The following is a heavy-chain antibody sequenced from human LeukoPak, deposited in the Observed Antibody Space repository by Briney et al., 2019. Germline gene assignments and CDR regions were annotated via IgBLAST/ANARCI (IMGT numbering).Heavy chain of an antibody. J-gene: IGHJ4*02. Sequence: GRSLRLSCAASGFTFDDYAMHWVRHAPGKGLEWVSGISWNSGSIGYADSVKGRFTISRDNAKNSLYLQMNSLRAEDTALYYCAKDISRGVIRAGYYSWGQGTLVTVSS. CDR2: ISWNSGSI. V-gene: IGHV3-9*01. D-gene: IGHD3-10*01. CDR3: AKDISRGVIRAGYYS. CDR1: GFTFDDYA.